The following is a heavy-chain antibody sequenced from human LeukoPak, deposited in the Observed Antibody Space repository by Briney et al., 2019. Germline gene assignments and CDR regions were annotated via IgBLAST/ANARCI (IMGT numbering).Heavy chain of an antibody. V-gene: IGHV3-23*01. D-gene: IGHD3-10*01. Sequence: PGGSLRLSCAASGFTFASYGMSWVRQAPGKGLEWVSAISGGGTSTYYADSVKGRFAISRDNSKNTLYLQMSSLRAEDTAVYYCAKGLGLHYYGLGSANPFDYWGQGTLVTVSS. CDR3: AKGLGLHYYGLGSANPFDY. J-gene: IGHJ4*02. CDR2: ISGGGTST. CDR1: GFTFASYG.